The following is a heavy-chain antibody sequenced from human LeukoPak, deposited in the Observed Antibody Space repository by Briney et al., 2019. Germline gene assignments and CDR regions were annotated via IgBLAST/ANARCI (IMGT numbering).Heavy chain of an antibody. V-gene: IGHV4-4*07. J-gene: IGHJ4*02. Sequence: SETLSLTCTVSGGSISSYYWSWIRQPAGKGLEWIGRIYTSGSTNYNPSLKSRVTMSVDTSKNQFSLQLSSVTAADTAVYYCAGDRREYYDSSGYYWVNDYWGQGTLVTVSS. CDR3: AGDRREYYDSSGYYWVNDY. CDR1: GGSISSYY. D-gene: IGHD3-22*01. CDR2: IYTSGST.